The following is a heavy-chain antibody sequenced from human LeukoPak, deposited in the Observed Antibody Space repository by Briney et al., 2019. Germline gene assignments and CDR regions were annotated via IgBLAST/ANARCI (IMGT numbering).Heavy chain of an antibody. CDR2: ISAYNGNT. J-gene: IGHJ4*02. CDR3: ARVRHYGSGSYYRPSNFDY. V-gene: IGHV1-18*04. CDR1: GYTFTSYG. D-gene: IGHD3-10*01. Sequence: GASVKVSCKASGYTFTSYGISWVRQAPGQRLEWMGWISAYNGNTNYAQKLQGRVTMTTDTSTSTAYMELRSLRSDDTAVYYCARVRHYGSGSYYRPSNFDYWGQGTLVTVSS.